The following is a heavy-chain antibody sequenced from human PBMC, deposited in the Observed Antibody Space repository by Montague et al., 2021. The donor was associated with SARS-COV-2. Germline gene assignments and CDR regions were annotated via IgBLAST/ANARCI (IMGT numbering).Heavy chain of an antibody. CDR1: GFTVSSNY. D-gene: IGHD3-10*01. J-gene: IGHJ5*02. Sequence: SLRLFCAASGFTVSSNYMTWVRQAPGKGLEWVSLIYSSGSTFYADSVQGRFTISRDNSNNTLYLHMNSLRAEDTAVYYCARQILTMVRGVPRNWFDPWGQGTLVTVSS. CDR2: IYSSGST. CDR3: ARQILTMVRGVPRNWFDP. V-gene: IGHV3-66*04.